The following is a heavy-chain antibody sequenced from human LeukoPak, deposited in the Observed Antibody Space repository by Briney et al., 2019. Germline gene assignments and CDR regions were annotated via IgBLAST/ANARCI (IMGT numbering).Heavy chain of an antibody. CDR3: ARDGVAGLFDY. D-gene: IGHD6-19*01. V-gene: IGHV3-7*03. CDR2: IKQDGSEK. CDR1: GFTFSSYW. J-gene: IGHJ4*02. Sequence: GGSLRLSCAASGFTFSSYWVSWVRQAPGKGLEWVANIKQDGSEKYYVDSVKGRFTISRDNAKNSLYLQMNSLRAEDTAVYYCARDGVAGLFDYWGQGTLVTVSS.